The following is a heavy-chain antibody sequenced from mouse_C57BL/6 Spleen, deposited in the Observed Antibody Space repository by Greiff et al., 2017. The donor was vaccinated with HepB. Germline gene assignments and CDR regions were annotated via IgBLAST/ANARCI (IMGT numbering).Heavy chain of an antibody. V-gene: IGHV5-12*01. CDR3: ARRNYYDYDGAWFAY. CDR1: GFTFSDYY. J-gene: IGHJ3*01. D-gene: IGHD2-4*01. CDR2: ISNGGGST. Sequence: DVQLVESGGGLVQPGGSLKLSCAASGFTFSDYYMYWVRQTPEKRLEWVAYISNGGGSTYYPDTVKGRFTISRDNAKNTLYLQMSRLKSEDTAMYYCARRNYYDYDGAWFAYWGQGTLVTVSA.